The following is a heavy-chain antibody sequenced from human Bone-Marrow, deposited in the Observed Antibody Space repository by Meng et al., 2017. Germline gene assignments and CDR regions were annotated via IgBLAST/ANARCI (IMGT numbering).Heavy chain of an antibody. D-gene: IGHD3-22*01. Sequence: GESLKISCAASGFTFSSYEMHWVRQAPGKGLEWGSYISSSGSTIYYADSVKGRFTISRDNAKNSLYLQMNSLRAEDTAVYYCARGSPRGVEYYYDSSGYYLGRAFDIWGQGTMVTVSS. CDR2: ISSSGSTI. V-gene: IGHV3-48*03. CDR1: GFTFSSYE. J-gene: IGHJ3*02. CDR3: ARGSPRGVEYYYDSSGYYLGRAFDI.